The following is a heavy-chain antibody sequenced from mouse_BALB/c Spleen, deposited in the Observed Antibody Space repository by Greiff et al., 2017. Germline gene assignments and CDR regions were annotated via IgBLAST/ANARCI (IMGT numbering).Heavy chain of an antibody. CDR2: ISSGGSYT. V-gene: IGHV5-9-4*01. CDR3: AKITTVAY. J-gene: IGHJ3*01. Sequence: VQLQQSGGGLVKPGGSLKLSCAASGFTFSSYAMSWVRQSPEKRLEWVAEISSGGSYTYYPDTVTGRFTISRDNAKNTLYLEMSSLRSEDTAMYYCAKITTVAYWGQGTLVTVSA. CDR1: GFTFSSYA. D-gene: IGHD1-1*01.